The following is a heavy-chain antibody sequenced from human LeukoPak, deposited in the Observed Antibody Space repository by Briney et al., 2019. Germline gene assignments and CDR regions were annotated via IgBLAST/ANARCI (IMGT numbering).Heavy chain of an antibody. V-gene: IGHV3-30-3*01. Sequence: PGGSLRLSCAASGFTFSSYSMHWVRQAPGKGLDWVAVISYDGSNKYYADSVKGRFTISRDNSKNTLYLQMNSLREEDTAVYYCATQRSYCSTTSCYVDYWGQGTLVTVSS. D-gene: IGHD2-2*01. CDR2: ISYDGSNK. J-gene: IGHJ4*02. CDR1: GFTFSSYS. CDR3: ATQRSYCSTTSCYVDY.